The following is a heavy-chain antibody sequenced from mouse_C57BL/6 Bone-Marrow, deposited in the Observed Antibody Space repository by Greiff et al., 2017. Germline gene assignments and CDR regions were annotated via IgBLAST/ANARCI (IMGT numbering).Heavy chain of an antibody. D-gene: IGHD1-1*01. J-gene: IGHJ1*03. CDR2: INPSTGGT. V-gene: IGHV1-53*01. Sequence: VQLQQPGTELVKPGASVKLSCKASGYTFTSYWMHWVKQRPGQGLEWIGNINPSTGGTTYNEKFKIKATLTVDKSSSTAYMQLSSLTSEDSAVYYCARSTTVVAHWYFDVWGTGTTVTVSS. CDR1: GYTFTSYW. CDR3: ARSTTVVAHWYFDV.